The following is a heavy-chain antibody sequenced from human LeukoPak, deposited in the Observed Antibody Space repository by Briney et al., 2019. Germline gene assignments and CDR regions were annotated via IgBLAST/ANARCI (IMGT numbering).Heavy chain of an antibody. CDR1: GGTFSSYA. CDR3: ARADPTATNYDFWSGYIGWFDP. V-gene: IGHV1-69*05. D-gene: IGHD3-3*01. Sequence: ASVKVSCKASGGTFSSYAISWGRQAPGQGLGWRGGIMPIFCTANYAKKLQGRVTITTDESTSTAYMGLSSLRSEGTAVYYCARADPTATNYDFWSGYIGWFDPWGRGTLVTVSS. J-gene: IGHJ5*02. CDR2: IMPIFCTA.